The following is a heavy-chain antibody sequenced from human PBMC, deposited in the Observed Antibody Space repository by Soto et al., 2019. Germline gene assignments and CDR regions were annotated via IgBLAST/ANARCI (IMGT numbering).Heavy chain of an antibody. CDR1: GGSVSSGDYY. CDR2: IYNTVST. J-gene: IGHJ4*02. Sequence: QVQLQESGPGLVKPSETLSLTCTVSGGSVSSGDYYWTWIRQPPGKGLEWIGYIYNTVSTSYNPSLKSRVTISAHTSRNQFSLMLSSVTAADTAVYHCARRMSTSFSFDYWGQGTLVTVSS. CDR3: ARRMSTSFSFDY. V-gene: IGHV4-61*08. D-gene: IGHD6-6*01.